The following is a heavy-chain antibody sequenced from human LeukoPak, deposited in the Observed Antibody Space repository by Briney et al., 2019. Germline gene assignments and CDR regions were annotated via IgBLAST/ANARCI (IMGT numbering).Heavy chain of an antibody. CDR2: ISGSGGST. V-gene: IGHV3-23*01. CDR3: AKETGLVSGAVAGRHTFDY. CDR1: AFTFSSYA. Sequence: SLRLSCAPSAFTFSSYAMSWVRQAPGKGLEWVSAISGSGGSTYYADAVKGRCTITRDNAKNTLYLQMNSLRAEDTAVDDCAKETGLVSGAVAGRHTFDYWGQGTLVTVSS. J-gene: IGHJ4*02. D-gene: IGHD6-19*01.